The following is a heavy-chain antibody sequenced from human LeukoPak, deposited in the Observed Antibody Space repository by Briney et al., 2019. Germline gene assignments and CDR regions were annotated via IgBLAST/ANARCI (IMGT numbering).Heavy chain of an antibody. V-gene: IGHV4-59*01. Sequence: SETLSLTCTVSGGSISSYYWSWIRQPPGKGLEWIGYIYYSGSTNYNPSLKSRVTISVDTSKNRFSLKLSSVTAADTAVYYCAGDGSGWADDAFDIWGQGTMVTVSS. CDR3: AGDGSGWADDAFDI. CDR1: GGSISSYY. J-gene: IGHJ3*02. D-gene: IGHD6-19*01. CDR2: IYYSGST.